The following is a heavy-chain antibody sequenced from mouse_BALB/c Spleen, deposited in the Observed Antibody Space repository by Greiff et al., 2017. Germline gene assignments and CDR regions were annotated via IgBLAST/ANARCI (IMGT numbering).Heavy chain of an antibody. Sequence: DVMLVESGGDLVKPGGSLKLSCAASGFTFSSYGMSWVRQTPDKRLEWVATINSNGGSTYYPDSVKGRFTISRDNAKNTLYLQMSSLKSEDTAMYYCARGGGTARATNAMDYWGQGTSVTVSS. J-gene: IGHJ4*01. CDR2: INSNGGST. CDR1: GFTFSSYG. CDR3: ARGGGTARATNAMDY. V-gene: IGHV5-6-3*01. D-gene: IGHD3-2*01.